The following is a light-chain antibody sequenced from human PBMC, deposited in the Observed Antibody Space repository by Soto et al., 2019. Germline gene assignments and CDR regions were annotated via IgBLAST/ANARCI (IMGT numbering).Light chain of an antibody. CDR1: SSDVGGYNY. Sequence: ALTQPASVSGSPGQSITISCTGTSSDVGGYNYVSWYQQHPGKAPKLMIYEVSNRPSGVSNRFSGSKSGNTASLTISGLQAEDEADYYCSSYTSSSTRVFGGGTKVTVL. J-gene: IGLJ2*01. CDR3: SSYTSSSTRV. V-gene: IGLV2-14*01. CDR2: EVS.